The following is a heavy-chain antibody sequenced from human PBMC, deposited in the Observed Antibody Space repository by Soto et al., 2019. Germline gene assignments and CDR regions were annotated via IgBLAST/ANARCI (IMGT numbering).Heavy chain of an antibody. CDR2: ISSNGGST. D-gene: IGHD2-15*01. J-gene: IGHJ3*02. V-gene: IGHV3-64*01. Sequence: PGGSLRLSCAASGFTFSSYAMHWVRQAPGKGLEYVSAISSNGGSTYYANSVKGRFTISRDNSKNTLYLQMGSLRAEDRAVYYCARAGGSDACDIWGQGTMVNVS. CDR3: ARAGGSDACDI. CDR1: GFTFSSYA.